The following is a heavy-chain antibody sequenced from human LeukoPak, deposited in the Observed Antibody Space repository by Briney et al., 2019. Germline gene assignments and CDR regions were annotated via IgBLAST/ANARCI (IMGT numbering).Heavy chain of an antibody. D-gene: IGHD3-3*01. V-gene: IGHV3-23*01. CDR2: IRSSGDST. J-gene: IGHJ4*02. CDR3: ARSGYLRYFDY. CDR1: GFTFSNYG. Sequence: GGSLRLSCAASGFTFSNYGMSWVRQAPGKGLEWVSSIRSSGDSTYYADSVKGRFTISRDNAKNSLYLQMNSLRAEDTAVYYCARSGYLRYFDYWGQGTLVTVSS.